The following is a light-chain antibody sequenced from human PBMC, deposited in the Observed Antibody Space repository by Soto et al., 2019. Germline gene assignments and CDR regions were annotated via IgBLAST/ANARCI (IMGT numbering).Light chain of an antibody. CDR3: NSYTSSSTPYV. J-gene: IGLJ1*01. CDR2: DVS. CDR1: SSDVGGYNY. V-gene: IGLV2-14*01. Sequence: QSVLTQPASVSGSPGQSITISCTGTSSDVGGYNYVSWYQQHPGKAPKLMIYDVSDRPSGVSNRFSGSKSGNTASLTISGLQAEDEADYYCNSYTSSSTPYVFGTGTKVTV.